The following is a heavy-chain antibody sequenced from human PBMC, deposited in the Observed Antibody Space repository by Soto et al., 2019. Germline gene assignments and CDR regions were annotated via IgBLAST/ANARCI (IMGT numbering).Heavy chain of an antibody. J-gene: IGHJ5*02. D-gene: IGHD2-21*02. CDR3: TRVGGYSNTDL. CDR2: IRSKDNGGTT. Sequence: EVQLVESGGGLVQPGRSLRVSCTGSGFTFGSYGMSWVRHAPGKGLEWIGFIRSKDNGGTTEYAASVRGRFSISRDDSKSIAYQHMNSLKTDDTAVYYCTRVGGYSNTDLWGQGTRVTGSS. CDR1: GFTFGSYG. V-gene: IGHV3-49*04.